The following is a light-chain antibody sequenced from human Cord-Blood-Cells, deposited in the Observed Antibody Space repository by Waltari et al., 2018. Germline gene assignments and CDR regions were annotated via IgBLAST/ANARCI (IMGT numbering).Light chain of an antibody. V-gene: IGLV2-23*03. J-gene: IGLJ2*01. CDR3: CSYAGSSTFYVV. Sequence: QSALTQPASVSGSPGQSITLSCTGTSSDVGSYNLVSWYQQHPGKAPKLMIYEGSKRPSGVSNRFSGSKSGNTASLTISGLQAEDEADYYCCSYAGSSTFYVVFGGGTKLTDL. CDR2: EGS. CDR1: SSDVGSYNL.